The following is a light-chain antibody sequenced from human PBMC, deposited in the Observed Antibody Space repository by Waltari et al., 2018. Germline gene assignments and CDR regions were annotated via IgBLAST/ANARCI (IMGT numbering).Light chain of an antibody. CDR1: SSDIGTFNL. V-gene: IGLV2-23*02. CDR3: CSYAGSRTWV. CDR2: DVS. Sequence: QSALTQPASVSGSPGQSISISCIGTSSDIGTFNLFSWYLQYPGTAPKLLIYDVSQRPSGWSNRFSGSKSGNTASLTISGLQAEDEAIYYCCSYAGSRTWVFGGGAKLTVL. J-gene: IGLJ3*02.